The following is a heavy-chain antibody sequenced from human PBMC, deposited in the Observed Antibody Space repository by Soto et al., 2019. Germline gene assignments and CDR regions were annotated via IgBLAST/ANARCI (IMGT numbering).Heavy chain of an antibody. CDR3: ARRKERSGPNYFDP. D-gene: IGHD6-25*01. J-gene: IGHJ4*02. Sequence: ASVKVSCKASGYTFITYDINWVRQATGQGLEWMGWMNPSNGNAGYAQKFQGRLTMTRNTSISTAYTELSSLRSDGTAVYFCARRKERSGPNYFDPWGQGSLVTVSS. CDR1: GYTFITYD. V-gene: IGHV1-8*01. CDR2: MNPSNGNA.